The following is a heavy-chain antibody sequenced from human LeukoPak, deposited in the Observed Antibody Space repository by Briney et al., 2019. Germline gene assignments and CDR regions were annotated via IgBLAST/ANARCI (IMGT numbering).Heavy chain of an antibody. CDR1: GYSISSGYY. V-gene: IGHV4-38-2*02. CDR3: ARGRGYGYSVHEFDY. Sequence: SETLSLTCTVSGYSISSGYYWGWIRQPPGKGLEWIGSIYHSGSTYYNPSLKSRVTISVDTSKNQFSLKLSSVTAADTAVYYCARGRGYGYSVHEFDYWGQGTLVTVSS. D-gene: IGHD5/OR15-5a*01. CDR2: IYHSGST. J-gene: IGHJ4*02.